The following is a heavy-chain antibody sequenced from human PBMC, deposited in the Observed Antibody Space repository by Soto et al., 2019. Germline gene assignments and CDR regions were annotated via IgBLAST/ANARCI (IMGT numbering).Heavy chain of an antibody. J-gene: IGHJ6*03. CDR1: GGSISSSSYY. CDR2: IHYSGST. CDR3: VRLGEFHDGYPSYYMDV. Sequence: SETLSLTCTVSGGSISSSSYYWGWIRQPPGKGLEWIGSIHYSGSTYHVPSLKSRVIISVDTSKSQFFLKLGSVTAADTAVFYCVRLGEFHDGYPSYYMDVWGKGTTVTVSS. D-gene: IGHD3-16*01. V-gene: IGHV4-39*01.